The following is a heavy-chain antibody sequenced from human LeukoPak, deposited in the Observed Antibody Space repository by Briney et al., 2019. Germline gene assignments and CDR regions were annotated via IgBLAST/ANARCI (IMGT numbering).Heavy chain of an antibody. CDR2: TYYSGST. CDR3: ARGGTDFWSGYYYFDY. V-gene: IGHV4-59*08. Sequence: SETLSLTCTVSGGSISSYYWSWIRQPPGKGLEWIGYTYYSGSTNYNPSLKSRVTISVDTSKNQFSLKLSSVTAADTAVYYCARGGTDFWSGYYYFDYWGQGTLVTVSS. CDR1: GGSISSYY. D-gene: IGHD3-3*01. J-gene: IGHJ4*02.